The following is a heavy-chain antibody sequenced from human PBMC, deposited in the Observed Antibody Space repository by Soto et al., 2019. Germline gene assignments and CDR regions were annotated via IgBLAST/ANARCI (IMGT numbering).Heavy chain of an antibody. CDR1: GYTFTSYG. J-gene: IGHJ6*02. CDR3: ARDQGYDFWSGYYTSYYYYGMDV. CDR2: ISAYNGNT. D-gene: IGHD3-3*01. V-gene: IGHV1-18*01. Sequence: ASVKVSCNASGYTFTSYGISWVRQAPGQGLEWMGWISAYNGNTNYAQKLQGRVTMTTDTSTSTAYMELRSLRSDDTAVYYCARDQGYDFWSGYYTSYYYYGMDVWGQGTTVTVSS.